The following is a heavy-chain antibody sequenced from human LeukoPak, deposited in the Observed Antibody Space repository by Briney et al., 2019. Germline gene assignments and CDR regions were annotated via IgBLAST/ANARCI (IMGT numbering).Heavy chain of an antibody. D-gene: IGHD2-15*01. CDR3: ARGLIAGYCSGGSCQYYYYYGMDV. CDR1: GFTVSINY. V-gene: IGHV3-66*02. CDR2: IYSGGST. J-gene: IGHJ6*02. Sequence: GGSLRLSCAASGFTVSINYMSWVRQAPGKGLEWVSVIYSGGSTYYADSVKGRFTISRDNSKNTLYLQMNSLRAEDTAVYYCARGLIAGYCSGGSCQYYYYYGMDVWGQGTTVTVSS.